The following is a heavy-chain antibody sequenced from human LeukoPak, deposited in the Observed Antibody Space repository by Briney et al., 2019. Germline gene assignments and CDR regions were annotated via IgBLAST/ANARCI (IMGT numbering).Heavy chain of an antibody. CDR2: IYYSGST. D-gene: IGHD6-19*01. J-gene: IGHJ4*02. V-gene: IGHV4-59*01. CDR1: GGSISSYY. Sequence: SETLSLTCTVSGGSISSYYWSWIRQPPGKGLEWIGYIYYSGSTNYNPSLKSRVTISVDTSKNQFSLKLSSVTAADTAVYYCARDLRSSGWYRGYDYWGQGTLVTVSS. CDR3: ARDLRSSGWYRGYDY.